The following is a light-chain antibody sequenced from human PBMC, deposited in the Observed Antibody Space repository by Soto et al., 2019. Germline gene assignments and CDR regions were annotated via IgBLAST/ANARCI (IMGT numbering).Light chain of an antibody. J-gene: IGKJ1*01. CDR1: QTINRN. CDR2: GAS. V-gene: IGKV3-15*01. CDR3: QQSYSTPRT. Sequence: EVVMAQAPATLSLSRGEITTLSCRASQTINRNLAWYHQRPGQPPRLLMYGASTRATGIPDRFRGSGSGTDFTLTISSLQPEDFATYYCQQSYSTPRTFGQGTKVDIK.